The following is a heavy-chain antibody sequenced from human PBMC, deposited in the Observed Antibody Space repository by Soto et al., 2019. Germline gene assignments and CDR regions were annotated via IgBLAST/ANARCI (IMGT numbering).Heavy chain of an antibody. V-gene: IGHV4-59*01. CDR2: VYYSGST. J-gene: IGHJ4*02. CDR3: ARDTTPSL. Sequence: SETLSLTCAVSGASISSYYWSWIRQPPGKGLEWIGYVYYSGSTNYNPSLKSRVTISVDTSKNQFSLKLSSVTAADTAMYYCARDTTPSLWGQGTLVTVSS. CDR1: GASISSYY. D-gene: IGHD1-1*01.